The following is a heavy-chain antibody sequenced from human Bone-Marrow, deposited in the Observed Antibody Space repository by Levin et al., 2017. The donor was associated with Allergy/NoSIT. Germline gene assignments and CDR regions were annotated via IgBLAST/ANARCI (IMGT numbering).Heavy chain of an antibody. J-gene: IGHJ6*02. D-gene: IGHD2-2*01. CDR3: ARDIVVVPAFRTARYYYYGMDV. CDR1: GFTFSSYS. V-gene: IGHV3-21*01. Sequence: GESLKISCAASGFTFSSYSMNWVRQAPGKGLEWVSSISSSSSYIYYADSVKGRFTISRDNAKNSLYLQMNSLRAEDTAVYYCARDIVVVPAFRTARYYYYGMDVWGQGTTVTVSS. CDR2: ISSSSSYI.